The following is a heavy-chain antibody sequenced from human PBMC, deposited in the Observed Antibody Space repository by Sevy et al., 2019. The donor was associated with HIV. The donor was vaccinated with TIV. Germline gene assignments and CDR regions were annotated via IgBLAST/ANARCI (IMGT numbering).Heavy chain of an antibody. CDR2: ISGSQYMI. D-gene: IGHD1-26*01. Sequence: GGSLRRSCAASGFTFSDYYMSWIRQAPGKGLEWISYISGSQYMIYYADSVKGRFTISRDDAKNSLYLQMNSLRPEDSAVYFCVRDLGTGYFDFWGQGTLVTVSS. CDR3: VRDLGTGYFDF. CDR1: GFTFSDYY. V-gene: IGHV3-11*01. J-gene: IGHJ4*02.